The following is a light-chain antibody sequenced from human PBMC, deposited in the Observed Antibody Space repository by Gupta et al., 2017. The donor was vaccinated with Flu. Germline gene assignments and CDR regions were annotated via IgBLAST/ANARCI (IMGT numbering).Light chain of an antibody. CDR3: QQLNSYPLT. J-gene: IGKJ5*01. CDR2: AAS. CDR1: QGISNY. Sequence: PSFLTASVGDRVTITCRASQGISNYLAWYQQERGKAPKLLIYAASTLQSGVPLRFSGSGSGTEFTLTISSLQPEDFATYYCQQLNSYPLTFGQGTQVEIK. V-gene: IGKV1-9*01.